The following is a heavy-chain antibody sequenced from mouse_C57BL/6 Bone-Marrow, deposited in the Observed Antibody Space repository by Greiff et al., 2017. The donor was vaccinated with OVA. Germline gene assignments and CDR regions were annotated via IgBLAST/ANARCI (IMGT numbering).Heavy chain of an antibody. CDR2: IDPSDSYT. Sequence: VQLQQPGAELVMPGASVKLSCKASGYTFTSYWMHWVKQRPGQGLEWIGEIDPSDSYTNYNQKFKGKSTLTVDKSSSTAYMQLSSLTSEDSAVYYCAREGYYDYYFAYWGQGTLVTVSA. V-gene: IGHV1-69*01. CDR3: AREGYYDYYFAY. CDR1: GYTFTSYW. D-gene: IGHD2-4*01. J-gene: IGHJ3*01.